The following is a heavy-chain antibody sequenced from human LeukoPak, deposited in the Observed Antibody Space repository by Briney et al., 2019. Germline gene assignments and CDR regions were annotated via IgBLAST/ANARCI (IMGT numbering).Heavy chain of an antibody. CDR3: ARRDDRTMAHALDI. J-gene: IGHJ3*02. CDR1: GFTFSGYS. CDR2: ISSSTSSF. Sequence: RGPLRLSCAASGFTFSGYSMNWVRQAPGGGLEGVLSISSSTSSFYSADSVKCRFTISRDNAKNSLNLQMNSLRAEDTAVYLCARRDDRTMAHALDIWGQGTMVTASS. V-gene: IGHV3-21*06. D-gene: IGHD3-10*01.